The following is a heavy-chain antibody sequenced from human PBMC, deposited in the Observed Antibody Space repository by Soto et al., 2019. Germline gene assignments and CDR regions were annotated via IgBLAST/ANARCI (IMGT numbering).Heavy chain of an antibody. CDR3: ARARSKEWLRFFDY. CDR1: GGSISSYY. J-gene: IGHJ4*02. Sequence: PSETLSLTCTVSGGSISSYYWSWIRQPPGKGLEWIGYIYYSGSTNYNPSLKSRVTISVDTSKNQFSLKLSSVTAADTAVYYCARARSKEWLRFFDYWGQGTLVTVSS. D-gene: IGHD5-12*01. V-gene: IGHV4-59*01. CDR2: IYYSGST.